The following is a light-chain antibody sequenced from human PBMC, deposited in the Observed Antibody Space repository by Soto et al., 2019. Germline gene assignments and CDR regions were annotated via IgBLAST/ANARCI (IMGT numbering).Light chain of an antibody. CDR2: DAS. Sequence: EIVLTQSPATLSLSPGERVTLSCRASQSVGSSLAWYQQKLGQAPRLLIYDASNRATGIPARFSGSGSGTDFTLTISSLEPEDFAVDYCQQRSKWPLTFCQGTKVDI. J-gene: IGKJ1*01. V-gene: IGKV3-11*01. CDR1: QSVGSS. CDR3: QQRSKWPLT.